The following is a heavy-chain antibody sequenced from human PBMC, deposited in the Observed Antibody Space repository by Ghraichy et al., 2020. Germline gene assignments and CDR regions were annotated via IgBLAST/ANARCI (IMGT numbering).Heavy chain of an antibody. J-gene: IGHJ5*02. D-gene: IGHD2-2*01. CDR3: ARDIILGYCSSTSCSRGWFDP. V-gene: IGHV1-69*13. Sequence: SVKVSCKASGGTFSSYAISWVRQAPGQGLEWMGGIIPIFGTANYAQKFQGRVTITADESTSTAYMELSSLRSEDTAVYYCARDIILGYCSSTSCSRGWFDPWGQGTLVTVSS. CDR2: IIPIFGTA. CDR1: GGTFSSYA.